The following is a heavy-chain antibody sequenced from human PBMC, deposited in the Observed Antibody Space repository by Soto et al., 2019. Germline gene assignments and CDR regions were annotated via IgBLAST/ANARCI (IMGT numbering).Heavy chain of an antibody. V-gene: IGHV4-34*01. CDR2: INHSGST. CDR1: GGSFSGYY. Sequence: SETLSLTCAVYGGSFSGYYWSWIRQPPGKGLEWIGEINHSGSTNYNPSLKSRVTISVDTSKNQFSLKLSSVTAADTAVYYCARAYYDYVWGSYRYTSATRRWFDPWGQGTLVTVSS. J-gene: IGHJ5*02. D-gene: IGHD3-16*02. CDR3: ARAYYDYVWGSYRYTSATRRWFDP.